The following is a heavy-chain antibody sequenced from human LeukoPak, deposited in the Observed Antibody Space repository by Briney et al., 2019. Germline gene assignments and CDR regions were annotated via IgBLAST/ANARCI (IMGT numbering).Heavy chain of an antibody. Sequence: PGGSLRLSCAASGFTFNTYWFHWVRQAPGKGLVWVSRIYNDGSDTIYADSVRGRFTISRDNAKAKLYLQLKSLNAEDKDVYYCARGGYDNGFDIWGPGTMVTVSS. CDR3: ARGGYDNGFDI. D-gene: IGHD2-15*01. J-gene: IGHJ3*02. V-gene: IGHV3-74*01. CDR1: GFTFNTYW. CDR2: IYNDGSDT.